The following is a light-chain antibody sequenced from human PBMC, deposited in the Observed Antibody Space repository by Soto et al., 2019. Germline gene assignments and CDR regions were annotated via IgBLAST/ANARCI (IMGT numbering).Light chain of an antibody. CDR1: SSNNGNNY. J-gene: IGLJ1*01. CDR3: GTWDSSLTAYV. V-gene: IGLV1-51*01. CDR2: DNN. Sequence: QSVLTQPPSVSAAPGQEVTIPCSVSSSNNGNNYVSWYQQLPGTAPKLLIFDNNQRSSGIPDRFSGSKSGTSATLGITGLQTGDEADYYCGTWDSSLTAYVFGPGTKVTVL.